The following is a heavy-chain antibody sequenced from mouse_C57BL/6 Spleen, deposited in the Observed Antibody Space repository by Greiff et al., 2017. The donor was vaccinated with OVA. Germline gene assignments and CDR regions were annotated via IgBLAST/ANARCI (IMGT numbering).Heavy chain of an antibody. CDR3: ARSGIYPYYAMDY. J-gene: IGHJ4*01. D-gene: IGHD1-1*02. V-gene: IGHV1-26*01. CDR1: GYTFTDYY. CDR2: INPNNGGT. Sequence: VQLQQSGPELVKPGASVKISCKASGYTFTDYYMNWVKQSHGKSLEWIGDINPNNGGTSYNQKFKGKATLTVDKSSSTAYMELRSLTSEDSAVYYCARSGIYPYYAMDYWGQGTSVTVSS.